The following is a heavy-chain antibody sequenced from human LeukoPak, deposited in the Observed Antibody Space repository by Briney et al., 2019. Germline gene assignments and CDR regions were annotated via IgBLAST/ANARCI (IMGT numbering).Heavy chain of an antibody. D-gene: IGHD6-25*01. V-gene: IGHV3-30*04. CDR3: ARGSGIITGIDE. Sequence: PGGSLRLSCAASGFTFSSYAMHWVRQAPGKGLEWVAVISYDGSNKYYADSVKGRFTISRDNSKNTLYLQMNSLRAEDTAVYYCARGSGIITGIDEWGQGTLVTVSS. J-gene: IGHJ4*02. CDR2: ISYDGSNK. CDR1: GFTFSSYA.